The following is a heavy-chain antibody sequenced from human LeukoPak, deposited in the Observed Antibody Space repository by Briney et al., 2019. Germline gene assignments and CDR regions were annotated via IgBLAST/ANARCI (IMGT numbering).Heavy chain of an antibody. J-gene: IGHJ4*02. Sequence: GGSLRLSCAASGFTFRSYWMSWVRQAPGKGLEWVANIKQDGSAKPYVDSVKGRFTISRDNAKNSLFLQMNSLRAEDTAVYYCARDNGWSADFWGQGTLVTVSS. CDR3: ARDNGWSADF. CDR1: GFTFRSYW. CDR2: IKQDGSAK. D-gene: IGHD2-15*01. V-gene: IGHV3-7*03.